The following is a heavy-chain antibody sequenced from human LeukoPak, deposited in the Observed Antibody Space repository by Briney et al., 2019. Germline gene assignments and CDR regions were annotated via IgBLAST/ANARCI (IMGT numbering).Heavy chain of an antibody. CDR2: IGTAGDT. CDR1: GFTFSSYD. V-gene: IGHV3-13*01. CDR3: ARAQPSLGYCSGGSCYSAEALDI. D-gene: IGHD2-15*01. Sequence: GGSLRLSCAASGFTFSSYDMHWVRQATGKGLEWVSAIGTAGDTYYPGSVKGRFTISSENAKNSLYLQMNSLRAGDTAVYYCARAQPSLGYCSGGSCYSAEALDIWGQGTMVTVSS. J-gene: IGHJ3*02.